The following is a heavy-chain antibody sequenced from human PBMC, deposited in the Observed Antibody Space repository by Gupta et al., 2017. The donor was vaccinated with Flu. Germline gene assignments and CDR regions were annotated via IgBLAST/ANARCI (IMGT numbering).Heavy chain of an antibody. J-gene: IGHJ4*02. Sequence: CTASGFDFNSYEMSWVRQAPGRGLEWVAFISSSAVTYYTDPVRGRFTSSRDNANNLLYLQMSSLRGEDTAVDYCERGHWDNWGQGTLVTVSS. CDR3: ERGHWDN. CDR1: GFDFNSYE. CDR2: ISSSAVT. V-gene: IGHV3-48*03.